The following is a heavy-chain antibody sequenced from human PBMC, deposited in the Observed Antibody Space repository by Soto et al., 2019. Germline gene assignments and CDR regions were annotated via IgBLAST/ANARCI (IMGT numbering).Heavy chain of an antibody. D-gene: IGHD5-18*01. CDR1: GGSFSGYY. J-gene: IGHJ4*02. Sequence: SETLSLTCAVYGGSFSGYYWSWIRQPPGKGLEWIGEINHSGSTNYNPSLKSRDTISVDTSKNQFSLKLSSVTAADTAVYYCARGVDTAMVDTVYYFDYWGQGTLVTVSS. CDR3: ARGVDTAMVDTVYYFDY. CDR2: INHSGST. V-gene: IGHV4-34*01.